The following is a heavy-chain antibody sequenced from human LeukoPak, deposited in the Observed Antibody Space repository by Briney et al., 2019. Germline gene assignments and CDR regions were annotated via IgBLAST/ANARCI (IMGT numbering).Heavy chain of an antibody. V-gene: IGHV4-4*07. CDR2: IYTSGNT. CDR1: GGSISSYF. Sequence: SSETLSLTCTVSGGSISSYFWSWIRQPPGKGLEWIGRIYTSGNTNYNPTLQSRVTMSIDTSKNQFSLNVTSVTAADTAVYYCAREAGSERYFDSWGQGTLVTVSS. CDR3: AREAGSERYFDS. J-gene: IGHJ4*02.